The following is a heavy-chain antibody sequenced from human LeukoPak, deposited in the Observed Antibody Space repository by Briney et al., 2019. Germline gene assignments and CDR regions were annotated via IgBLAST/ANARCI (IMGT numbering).Heavy chain of an antibody. CDR3: AREVITMVRGVISPVASDY. V-gene: IGHV1-69*05. CDR1: GGTFSSYA. Sequence: ASVKVSCKASGGTFSSYAISWVRQAPGQGLEWMGRIIPIFGIANYAQKFQGRVTITTDESTSTAYMELSSLRSEDTAVYYCAREVITMVRGVISPVASDYWGQGTLVTVSS. D-gene: IGHD3-10*01. J-gene: IGHJ4*02. CDR2: IIPIFGIA.